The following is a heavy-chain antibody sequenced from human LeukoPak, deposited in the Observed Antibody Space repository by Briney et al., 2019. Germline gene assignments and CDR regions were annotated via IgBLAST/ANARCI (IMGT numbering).Heavy chain of an antibody. J-gene: IGHJ6*03. V-gene: IGHV4-59*01. CDR1: GASISSYY. CDR3: ARESCSSSSCHMGV. CDR2: IYYSGST. Sequence: SETLSLTCAVSGASISSYYWSWIRQPPGKGLEWIGYIYYSGSTNYNPSLKSRVTMSIDTSKNQFSLKLTSVTAADTAVYYCARESCSSSSCHMGVWGKGTTVTISS. D-gene: IGHD2-2*01.